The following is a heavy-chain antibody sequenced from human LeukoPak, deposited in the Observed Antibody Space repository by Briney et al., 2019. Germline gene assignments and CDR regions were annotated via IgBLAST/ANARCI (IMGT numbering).Heavy chain of an antibody. CDR2: IVVGSGNT. CDR3: AAESTRYDSSGYYGDWYFDL. D-gene: IGHD3-22*01. V-gene: IGHV1-58*02. Sequence: SVKVSCKASGFTFTSSAMQWVRQARGQRLEWIGWIVVGSGNTNYAQKFQERVTITRDMSTSTAYMELSSLRSEDTAVYYCAAESTRYDSSGYYGDWYFDLWGRGTLVTVSS. J-gene: IGHJ2*01. CDR1: GFTFTSSA.